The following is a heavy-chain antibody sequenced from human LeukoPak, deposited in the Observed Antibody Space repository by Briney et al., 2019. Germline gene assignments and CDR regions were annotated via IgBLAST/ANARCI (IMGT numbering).Heavy chain of an antibody. J-gene: IGHJ4*02. Sequence: GESLKISCKGSGYSFTSYWIGWVRQMPGKGLEWMGIIYPGDSDTRYSPSFQGQVTISADKSISTAYLQWSSLKASDTAMYYCARLKTYYYDSYGPGRYYFDYWGQGTLVTVSS. CDR3: ARLKTYYYDSYGPGRYYFDY. CDR1: GYSFTSYW. D-gene: IGHD3-22*01. V-gene: IGHV5-51*01. CDR2: IYPGDSDT.